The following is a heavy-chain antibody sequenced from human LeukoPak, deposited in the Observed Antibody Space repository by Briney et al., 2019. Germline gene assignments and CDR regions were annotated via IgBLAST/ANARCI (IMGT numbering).Heavy chain of an antibody. J-gene: IGHJ4*02. CDR2: IYTSGST. CDR3: ARDQHYYDSSGYPTNYFDY. V-gene: IGHV4-4*07. D-gene: IGHD3-22*01. Sequence: PSETLSLTCTVSGGSISSYYWSWIRQPAGKGLEWIGRIYTSGSTNYNPSLKSRVTISIDTSKNQFSLKLSSVTAADTAVYYCARDQHYYDSSGYPTNYFDYWGQGTLVTVSS. CDR1: GGSISSYY.